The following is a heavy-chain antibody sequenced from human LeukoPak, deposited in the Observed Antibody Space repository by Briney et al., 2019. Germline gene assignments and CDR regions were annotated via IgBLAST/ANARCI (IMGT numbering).Heavy chain of an antibody. CDR1: GFTFSDYY. J-gene: IGHJ4*02. Sequence: GGSLRLSCAASGFTFSDYYMSWIRQAPGKGLEWVSFISSSGSTFYYADSVKGRFTISRDNAKNSLYLQMNSLRAEDTAVYYCASNSDYGSGSNYWGQGTLVTVSS. CDR3: ASNSDYGSGSNY. V-gene: IGHV3-11*01. D-gene: IGHD3-10*01. CDR2: ISSSGSTF.